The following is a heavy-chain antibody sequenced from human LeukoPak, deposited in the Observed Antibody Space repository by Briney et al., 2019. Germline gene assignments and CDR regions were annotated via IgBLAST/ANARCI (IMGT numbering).Heavy chain of an antibody. CDR1: GGSISSSSYY. J-gene: IGHJ4*02. V-gene: IGHV4-39*01. CDR2: IYYSGST. D-gene: IGHD5-12*01. CDR3: ARHIRGYSGYDG. Sequence: SETLSLTCTVSGGSISSSSYYWGWIRQPPGKGLEWIGSIYYSGSTYYNPSLKSRVTISVDTSKNQFSLKLSSVTAADTAVYYCARHIRGYSGYDGWGQGTLDTVSS.